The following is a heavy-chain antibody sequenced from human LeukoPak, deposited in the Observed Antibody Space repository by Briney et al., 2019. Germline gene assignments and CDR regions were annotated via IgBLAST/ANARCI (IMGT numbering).Heavy chain of an antibody. J-gene: IGHJ6*03. Sequence: SETLSLTCAVYGGSFSGYYWSWIRQRPGKGLEGIGEINHSGSTNYNPTLKSRVTISVDTSKNQFSLKLSSVTAADTAVHYCARGDTMVRGVIITRYYYYYMDVWGKGTTVTVSS. D-gene: IGHD3-10*01. CDR2: INHSGST. CDR3: ARGDTMVRGVIITRYYYYYMDV. CDR1: GGSFSGYY. V-gene: IGHV4-34*01.